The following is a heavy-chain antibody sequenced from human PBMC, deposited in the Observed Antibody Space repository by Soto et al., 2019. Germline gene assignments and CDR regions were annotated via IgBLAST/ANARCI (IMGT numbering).Heavy chain of an antibody. D-gene: IGHD3-22*01. CDR2: VYYSGST. Sequence: SDTLSLTSSVSGGSISSSGYYCTWIRQHPGKRLEWIGYVYYSGSTCYNPSLTSRVTLSLDTSSNQFSLNLRSVTDAESAVYYCALDRGGYYHFGHWGQGTLVTVS. V-gene: IGHV4-31*03. CDR1: GGSISSSGYY. CDR3: ALDRGGYYHFGH. J-gene: IGHJ4*02.